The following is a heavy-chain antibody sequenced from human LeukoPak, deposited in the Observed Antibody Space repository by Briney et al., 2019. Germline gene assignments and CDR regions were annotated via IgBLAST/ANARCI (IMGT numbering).Heavy chain of an antibody. CDR1: GYTFTGYY. J-gene: IGHJ4*02. V-gene: IGHV1-2*02. Sequence: ASVKVSCKASGYTFTGYYMHWVRQAPGQGLEWMGWINPNSGGTNYAQKFQGRVTMTRDTSISTAYMELSRLRSDDTAVYYCARERYGVGALYYFDYWAREPWSPSPQ. CDR3: ARERYGVGALYYFDY. D-gene: IGHD1-26*01. CDR2: INPNSGGT.